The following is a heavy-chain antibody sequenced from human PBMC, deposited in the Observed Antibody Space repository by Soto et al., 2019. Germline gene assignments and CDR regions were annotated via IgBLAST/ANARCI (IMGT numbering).Heavy chain of an antibody. D-gene: IGHD4-4*01. J-gene: IGHJ4*02. V-gene: IGHV3-23*01. Sequence: LRLSFAASGFTFNTYAMSWVRQAPGKGLEWVSTISGSGGITYYADSVKGRFTISRDNSKTTLSLQMSSLRAEDTAVYYCAKHRLIYDYNNYDFDYWGQGALVTVSS. CDR3: AKHRLIYDYNNYDFDY. CDR2: ISGSGGIT. CDR1: GFTFNTYA.